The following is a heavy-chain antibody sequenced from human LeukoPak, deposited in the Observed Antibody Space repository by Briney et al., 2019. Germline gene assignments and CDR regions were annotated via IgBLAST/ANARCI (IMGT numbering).Heavy chain of an antibody. J-gene: IGHJ5*02. CDR3: ARSPTYQRYNWFDP. Sequence: ASVKVSCKASGGTFSSHAMTWVRQAPGQGLEWVGGIIPILGTANYAQKFQGRVTITTDESTSTIYMELSSLRSDDTAVYYCARSPTYQRYNWFDPWGQGTLVTVSS. V-gene: IGHV1-69*05. D-gene: IGHD2-2*01. CDR2: IIPILGTA. CDR1: GGTFSSHA.